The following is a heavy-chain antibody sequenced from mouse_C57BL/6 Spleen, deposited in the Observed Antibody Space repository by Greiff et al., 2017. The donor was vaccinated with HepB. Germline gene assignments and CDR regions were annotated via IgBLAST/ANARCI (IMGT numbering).Heavy chain of an antibody. V-gene: IGHV8-8*01. Sequence: QVTLKVSGPGILQPSQTLSLTCSFSGFSLSTFGMGVGWIRQPSGKGLEWLAHIWWDDDKYYNPALKSRLTISKDTSKNQVFLKIANVDTADTATYYCARIVEDSSGSQAWFAYWGQGTLVTVSA. J-gene: IGHJ3*01. D-gene: IGHD3-2*02. CDR3: ARIVEDSSGSQAWFAY. CDR1: GFSLSTFGMG. CDR2: IWWDDDK.